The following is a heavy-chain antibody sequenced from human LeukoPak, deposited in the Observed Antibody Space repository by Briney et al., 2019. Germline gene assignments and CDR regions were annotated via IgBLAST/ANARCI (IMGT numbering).Heavy chain of an antibody. D-gene: IGHD2-15*01. V-gene: IGHV3-48*04. Sequence: GRSLRLSCAASGFTFSSYAMHWVRQAPGKGLEWISYINRDSGIKYYADSVRGRLTISRDNAKNSLYLQMHSLRAEDTAVYFCVRDNPRCCGVVPTNIDDYWGQGTLVTVSS. J-gene: IGHJ4*02. CDR1: GFTFSSYA. CDR3: VRDNPRCCGVVPTNIDDY. CDR2: INRDSGIK.